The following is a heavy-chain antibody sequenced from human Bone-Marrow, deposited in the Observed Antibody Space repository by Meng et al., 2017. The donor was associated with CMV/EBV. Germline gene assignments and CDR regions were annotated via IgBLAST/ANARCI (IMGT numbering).Heavy chain of an antibody. J-gene: IGHJ4*02. CDR1: GYTFTDYY. CDR3: LYGWGSYYAPFDY. Sequence: ASVMVSCKASGYTFTDYYMHWVRQAPGQGLEWMGWINPNSGGTNYAQKFQGRVTMTRGTSISTAYMELSRLRSDDTAVYYCLYGWGSYYAPFDYWGQGPLVPVSS. D-gene: IGHD3-10*01. V-gene: IGHV1-2*02. CDR2: INPNSGGT.